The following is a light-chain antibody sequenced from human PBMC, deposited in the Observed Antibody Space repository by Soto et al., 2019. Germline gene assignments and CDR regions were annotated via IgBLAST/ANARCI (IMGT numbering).Light chain of an antibody. CDR1: SSDVGGYIY. CDR3: CSYTSSFTYV. J-gene: IGLJ1*01. Sequence: QSALTQPASVSGSPGQSITISCTGTSSDVGGYIYVSWYQQHPGKAPKLMIYDVSNRPSGVSDRFSGSKSGNTASLTISGLQAEDEADSYCCSYTSSFTYVFGPGTKVTVL. V-gene: IGLV2-14*03. CDR2: DVS.